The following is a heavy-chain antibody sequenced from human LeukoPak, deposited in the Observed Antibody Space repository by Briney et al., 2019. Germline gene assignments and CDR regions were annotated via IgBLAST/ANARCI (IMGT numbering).Heavy chain of an antibody. V-gene: IGHV1-69*13. D-gene: IGHD2-2*01. CDR1: GGTFSSYA. CDR3: VRVSPATDAFDI. Sequence: GALVKVSCKASGGTFSSYAISWVRQAPGQGLEWMGGIIPIFGTANYAQKFQGRVTITADESTSTAYMELSSLRSEDTAVYYCVRVSPATDAFDIWGQGTMVTVSS. J-gene: IGHJ3*02. CDR2: IIPIFGTA.